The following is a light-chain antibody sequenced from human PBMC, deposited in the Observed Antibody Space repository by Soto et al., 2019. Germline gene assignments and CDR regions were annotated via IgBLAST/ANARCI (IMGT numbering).Light chain of an antibody. V-gene: IGKV1-8*01. J-gene: IGKJ1*01. Sequence: AIRMTQSPSSLSASTGDRVTITCRASQGISSYLAWFQQKPGRPPKLLMSATSTLQSDVPSRISGSGSGTDFPLTIACLQSEDLATYYCQQYYTYPWTFGQGTKVEIK. CDR1: QGISSY. CDR2: ATS. CDR3: QQYYTYPWT.